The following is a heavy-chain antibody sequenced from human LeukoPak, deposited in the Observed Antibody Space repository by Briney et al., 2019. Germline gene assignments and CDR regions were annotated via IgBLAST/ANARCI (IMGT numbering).Heavy chain of an antibody. V-gene: IGHV3-21*01. Sequence: GGSLRLSCAASGFTVSSNFLSWVRQPPGKGLEWVSSISSSSSYIYYADSVKSRFTISRGNAKNSLYLQMNSLRAEDTAVYYCARDRVGATGFDYWGQGTLVTVSS. D-gene: IGHD1-26*01. CDR3: ARDRVGATGFDY. J-gene: IGHJ4*02. CDR2: ISSSSSYI. CDR1: GFTVSSNF.